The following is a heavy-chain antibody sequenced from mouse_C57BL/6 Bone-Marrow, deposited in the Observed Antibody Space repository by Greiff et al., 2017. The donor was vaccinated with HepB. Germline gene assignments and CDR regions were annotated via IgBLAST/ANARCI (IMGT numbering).Heavy chain of an antibody. J-gene: IGHJ3*01. CDR1: GYTFTEYT. V-gene: IGHV1-62-2*01. Sequence: QVHVKQSGAELVKPGASVKLSCKASGYTFTEYTIHWVKQRSGQGLEWIGWFYPGSGSIKYNEKFKDKATLTADKSSSTVYMELSRLTSEDSAVYFCARHEGLPPWFAYWGQGTLVTVSA. D-gene: IGHD5-5*01. CDR2: FYPGSGSI. CDR3: ARHEGLPPWFAY.